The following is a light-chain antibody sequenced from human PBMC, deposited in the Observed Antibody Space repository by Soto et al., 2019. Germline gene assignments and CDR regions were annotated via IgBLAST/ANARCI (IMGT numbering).Light chain of an antibody. V-gene: IGLV2-14*01. CDR3: TSYTSSSTPFV. J-gene: IGLJ1*01. CDR2: EVS. Sequence: QSALTQPASVSGSPGQSITISCTGTSNDVGNYIYVSWFQHHPGKAPKLLIYEVSYRPSGVSNRFSASKSGNKASLTISGLQAEDEADYYCTSYTSSSTPFVFGTGTKVTVL. CDR1: SNDVGNYIY.